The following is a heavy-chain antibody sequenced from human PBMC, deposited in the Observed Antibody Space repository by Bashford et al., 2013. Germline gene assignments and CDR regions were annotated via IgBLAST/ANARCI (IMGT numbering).Heavy chain of an antibody. Sequence: GESLKISCKGSGYSFTSYWIGWVRQMPGKGLEWMGIIYPGDSDTRYSPSFQGQVTISADKSISTAYLQWSSLKASDTAMYYCARHGKGPYYYYGMDVWGQGTTVTVSS. CDR1: GYSFTSYW. CDR3: ARHGKGPYYYYGMDV. CDR2: IYPGDSDT. D-gene: IGHD1-26*01. V-gene: IGHV5-51*01. J-gene: IGHJ6*02.